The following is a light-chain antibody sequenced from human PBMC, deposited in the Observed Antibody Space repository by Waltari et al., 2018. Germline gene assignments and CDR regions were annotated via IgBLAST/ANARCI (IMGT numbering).Light chain of an antibody. CDR3: AVWDDSLNGQV. CDR1: TSDIGRDP. CDR2: SND. V-gene: IGLV1-44*01. J-gene: IGLJ3*02. Sequence: QSVLPQPPSASGTPGQRVTTSCSGCTSDIGRDPVNWYQPLPGTAPKLLISSNDRRRSGVPERLSRSQSGTAASLAISGLQSADEADYYCAVWDDSLNGQVFGGGTKLTVL.